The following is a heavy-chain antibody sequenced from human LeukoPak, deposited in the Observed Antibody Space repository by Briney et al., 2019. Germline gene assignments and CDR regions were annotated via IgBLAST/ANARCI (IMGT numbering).Heavy chain of an antibody. D-gene: IGHD5-12*01. CDR2: ISFDGSNK. CDR1: GYTFTSYA. Sequence: SCKASGYTFTSYAMHWVRQAPGKELEWVAVISFDGSNKYYADSVKGRFTISRDNSKNTLYLQMNSLRAEDTAVYYSARGSRTIVTTKFARGHYMDVWGKGTTVTVSS. CDR3: ARGSRTIVTTKFARGHYMDV. J-gene: IGHJ6*03. V-gene: IGHV3-30*04.